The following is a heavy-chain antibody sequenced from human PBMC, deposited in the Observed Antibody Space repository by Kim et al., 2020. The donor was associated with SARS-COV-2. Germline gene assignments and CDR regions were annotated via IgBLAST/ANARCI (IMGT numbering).Heavy chain of an antibody. CDR2: IWYDGSNK. CDR1: GFTFSSYG. CDR3: ASRGGSYGGVGDY. D-gene: IGHD1-26*01. Sequence: GGSLRLSCAASGFTFSSYGMHWVRQAPGKGLEWVAVIWYDGSNKYYADSVKGRFTISRDNSKNTLYLQMNSLRAEDTAVYYCASRGGSYGGVGDYWGQGTLVTVSS. V-gene: IGHV3-33*01. J-gene: IGHJ4*02.